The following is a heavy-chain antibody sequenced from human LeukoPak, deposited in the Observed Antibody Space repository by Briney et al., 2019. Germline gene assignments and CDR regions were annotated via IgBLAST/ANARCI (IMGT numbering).Heavy chain of an antibody. CDR2: ISSSSSYI. CDR3: AVSASSGWTIDY. J-gene: IGHJ4*02. Sequence: GGSLRLSCAASGFTFSSYSMNWVRQAPGKGLEWVSSISSSSSYIYYADSVKGRFTISRDNAKNSLYLQMNSLRAEDTAVYYCAVSASSGWTIDYWGQGTLVTVSS. V-gene: IGHV3-21*01. CDR1: GFTFSSYS. D-gene: IGHD6-19*01.